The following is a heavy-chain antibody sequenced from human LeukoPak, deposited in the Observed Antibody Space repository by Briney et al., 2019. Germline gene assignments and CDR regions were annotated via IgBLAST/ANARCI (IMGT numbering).Heavy chain of an antibody. J-gene: IGHJ4*02. CDR3: ARVGYSYGFDY. D-gene: IGHD5-18*01. Sequence: ASVKVSCKASGYTFTSYYMHWVRQAPGQGLEWMGLINPSGGSTSYAQKFQGRVTMTRDTSTSTVYMELSSLRFEDTAVYYCARVGYSYGFDYWGQGTLVTVSS. CDR1: GYTFTSYY. CDR2: INPSGGST. V-gene: IGHV1-46*01.